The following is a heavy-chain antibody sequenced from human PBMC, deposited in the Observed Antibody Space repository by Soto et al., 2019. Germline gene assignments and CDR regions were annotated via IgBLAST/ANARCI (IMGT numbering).Heavy chain of an antibody. Sequence: QVQLVQSGAEVKKPGASVKVSCTASGYSFITYGISWVRQAPGQGLEWMGWITAYTANRQYAQNVQGRVTMTTDTATTTAYMELRSLRSDDTAVYYCARKRRVGYCDGTACLEGSNFDYWGQGTLVTVSS. CDR3: ARKRRVGYCDGTACLEGSNFDY. D-gene: IGHD2-15*01. CDR2: ITAYTANR. V-gene: IGHV1-18*01. CDR1: GYSFITYG. J-gene: IGHJ4*02.